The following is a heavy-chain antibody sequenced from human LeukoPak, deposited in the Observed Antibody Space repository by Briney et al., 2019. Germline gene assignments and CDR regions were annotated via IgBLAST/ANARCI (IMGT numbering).Heavy chain of an antibody. CDR3: AEGRSYFDF. J-gene: IGHJ4*02. V-gene: IGHV4-59*01. CDR1: GGSITSYY. CDR2: IYYSGST. Sequence: PSATLSLTCTVSGGSITSYYWSWIRQPPGKGLEWIAYIYYSGSTNYNPSLKSRVTISVDTSKNQFSLRLSSVTAADTAVYYCAEGRSYFDFWGQGTLVTVSS.